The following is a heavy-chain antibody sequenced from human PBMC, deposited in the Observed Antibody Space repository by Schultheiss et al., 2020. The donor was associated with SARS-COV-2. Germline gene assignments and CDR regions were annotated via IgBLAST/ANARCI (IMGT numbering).Heavy chain of an antibody. CDR3: ARDDAIFGVVIIQYYGMDV. CDR1: GGTFSSYA. CDR2: IIPIFGTA. D-gene: IGHD3-3*01. V-gene: IGHV1-69*13. Sequence: SVKVSCKASGGTFSSYAISWVRQAPGQGLEWMGGIIPIFGTANYAQKFQGRVTITADESTSTAYMELRSLRSDDTAVYYCARDDAIFGVVIIQYYGMDVWGQGTTVTVSS. J-gene: IGHJ6*02.